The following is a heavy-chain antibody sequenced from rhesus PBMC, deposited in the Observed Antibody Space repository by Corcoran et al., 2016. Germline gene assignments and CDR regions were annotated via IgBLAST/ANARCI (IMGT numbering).Heavy chain of an antibody. CDR2: IYGSNGST. D-gene: IGHD6-25*01. CDR3: ARVSGSWNDEYFEF. V-gene: IGHV4-147*01. Sequence: QVQLQESGPGLVKPSDTLSLTCAVSGSSISSNYWSWIRQPPGKGLEWIGFIYGSNGSTYYNPSIKMRVTISTDTFKNQFSLKLSSVTAAYTAVYYCARVSGSWNDEYFEFWGQGALVTVSS. J-gene: IGHJ1*01. CDR1: GSSISSNY.